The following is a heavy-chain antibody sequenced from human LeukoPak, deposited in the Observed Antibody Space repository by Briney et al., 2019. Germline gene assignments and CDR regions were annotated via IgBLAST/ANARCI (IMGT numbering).Heavy chain of an antibody. Sequence: ASVKVSCKASGYTFTDYYIHWVRQAPGQGLEWMGWINPNSGGTNYAQKFRGRVTMTRDASISTAYMELSTLRSDDTPIYFCASGVMDFDRGSYYDDAFDIWGQGTMVTVSS. CDR1: GYTFTDYY. D-gene: IGHD3-22*01. CDR3: ASGVMDFDRGSYYDDAFDI. CDR2: INPNSGGT. J-gene: IGHJ3*02. V-gene: IGHV1-2*02.